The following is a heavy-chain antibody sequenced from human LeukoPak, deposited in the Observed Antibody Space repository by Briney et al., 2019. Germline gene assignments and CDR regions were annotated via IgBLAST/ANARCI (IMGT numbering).Heavy chain of an antibody. V-gene: IGHV3-23*01. D-gene: IGHD3-22*01. CDR2: ISGSGGST. CDR3: AALSYDSSGYLDY. Sequence: GGSLRLSCAASGFTFSSYAMSGVRQAPGKGLEWVSAISGSGGSTYYADSVKGRFTISRDNSKNTLYLQMNSLRAEDTAVYYCAALSYDSSGYLDYWGQGTLVTVSS. CDR1: GFTFSSYA. J-gene: IGHJ4*02.